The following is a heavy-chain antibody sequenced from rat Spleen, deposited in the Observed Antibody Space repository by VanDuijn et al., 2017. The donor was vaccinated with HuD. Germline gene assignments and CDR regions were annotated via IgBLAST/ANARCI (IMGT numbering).Heavy chain of an antibody. CDR2: IVYDGSST. V-gene: IGHV5S10*01. Sequence: EVQLVESGGGLVQPGSSLKLSCAASGFTFSDYAMAWVRQSPKKGLEWAATIVYDGSSTYYRDSVKGRFTISRDNAKSTLYLQMDSLRSEDTATYYCTTHAATEGIGPMDAWGQGASVTVSS. CDR1: GFTFSDYA. J-gene: IGHJ4*01. D-gene: IGHD1-11*01. CDR3: TTHAATEGIGPMDA.